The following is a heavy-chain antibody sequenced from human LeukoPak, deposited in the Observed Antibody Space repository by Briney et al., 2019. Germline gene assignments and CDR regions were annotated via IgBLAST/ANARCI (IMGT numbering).Heavy chain of an antibody. V-gene: IGHV4-4*07. J-gene: IGHJ4*02. Sequence: PSETLSLTCTVSGGSINFYYWSWLRQPAGKGLEWIGRIYSTGSTNYSPSLKSRVTMSVDKSKNQFSLNLSSVTAADTAVYYCARGIADPYSFDSWGQGTLVTVSS. CDR3: ARGIADPYSFDS. CDR1: GGSINFYY. CDR2: IYSTGST. D-gene: IGHD6-13*01.